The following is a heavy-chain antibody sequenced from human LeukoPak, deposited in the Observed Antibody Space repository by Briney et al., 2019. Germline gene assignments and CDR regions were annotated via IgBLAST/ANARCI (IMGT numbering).Heavy chain of an antibody. J-gene: IGHJ4*02. Sequence: GGPLRPTCAATGYTFITYWLSWVRQVPGTGLEWVANINQNGSERHYVDSVKGRFTIARENAKKTLYMSVNGLRAEDTAVYYCASQKIAPTTIFGGWGQGTLVTVSS. V-gene: IGHV3-7*02. CDR2: INQNGSER. CDR1: GYTFITYW. CDR3: ASQKIAPTTIFGG. D-gene: IGHD3-9*01.